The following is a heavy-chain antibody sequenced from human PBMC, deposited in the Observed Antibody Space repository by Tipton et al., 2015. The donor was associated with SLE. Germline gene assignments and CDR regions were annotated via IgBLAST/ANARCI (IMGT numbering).Heavy chain of an antibody. J-gene: IGHJ6*02. CDR1: GDSFTEYG. Sequence: QLVQSGPEVKKPGASVKVSCKASGDSFTEYGMHWVRQAPGQGLEWMGWIHPGNGVTRYSRKFQDRVTITSDATTAYMELSSLRSEDTAIYFCARDRSVGTWFHYGLDVWGQGTTVTVSS. V-gene: IGHV1-3*01. CDR2: IHPGNGVT. D-gene: IGHD6-13*01. CDR3: ARDRSVGTWFHYGLDV.